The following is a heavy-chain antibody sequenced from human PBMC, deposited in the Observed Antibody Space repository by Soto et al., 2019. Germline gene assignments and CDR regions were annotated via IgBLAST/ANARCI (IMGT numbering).Heavy chain of an antibody. V-gene: IGHV1-2*02. CDR3: ARVRSGCSGVCYFDY. CDR2: INPNSGGT. CDR1: GYTFTGYY. Sequence: ASVKVSCKASGYTFTGYYMHWVRQAPGQGLEWMGWINPNSGGTNYAQKFQGRVTMTRDTSISTAYMELSRLRSDDTAVYYCARVRSGCSGVCYFDYWGQGXLVTVSS. J-gene: IGHJ4*02. D-gene: IGHD2-8*01.